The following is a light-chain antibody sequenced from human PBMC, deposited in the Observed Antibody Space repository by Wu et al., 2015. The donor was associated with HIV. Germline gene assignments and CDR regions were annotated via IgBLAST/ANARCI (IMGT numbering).Light chain of an antibody. CDR2: AAS. CDR3: QQSDSTPWT. V-gene: IGKV1-39*01. CDR1: QSTTTY. J-gene: IGKJ1*01. Sequence: DIQMTQSPSSLSASVGDRVTITCRASQSTTTYLNWCQQKLGQAPRLLIYAASTLQGGVPSRFTGSGSGTHFTLTISSLQPEDFANYYCQQSDSTPWTFGQGTKVEIK.